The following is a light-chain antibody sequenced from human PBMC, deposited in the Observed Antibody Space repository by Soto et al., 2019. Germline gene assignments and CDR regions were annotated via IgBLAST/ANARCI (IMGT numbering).Light chain of an antibody. Sequence: DIQMTQSPAFLSMSVGDRLTLSCRASQTISSYLTWYQQKVGEAPKRLIYDASTLESGVPSRFSASGSGTEFTLIITALQREDFATYFRQQTYASPFNLGPRTKVNIK. CDR2: DAS. CDR1: QTISSY. J-gene: IGKJ3*01. V-gene: IGKV1-39*01. CDR3: QQTYASPFN.